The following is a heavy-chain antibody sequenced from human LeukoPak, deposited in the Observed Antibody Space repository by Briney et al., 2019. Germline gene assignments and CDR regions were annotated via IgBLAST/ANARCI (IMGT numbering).Heavy chain of an antibody. V-gene: IGHV3-30*02. Sequence: GGSLRLSCAASGFTFSSYGMHWVRQAPGKGLEWVSFIRHDGSNKYYADSVKGRFTISRDNSKNTLFLQMNSLRAEDTAVYYCARDRDWNDAFDIWGQGTMVTVSS. CDR3: ARDRDWNDAFDI. CDR1: GFTFSSYG. J-gene: IGHJ3*02. CDR2: IRHDGSNK. D-gene: IGHD1-1*01.